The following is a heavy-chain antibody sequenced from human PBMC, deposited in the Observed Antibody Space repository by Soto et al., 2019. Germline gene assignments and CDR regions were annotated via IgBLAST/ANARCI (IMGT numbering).Heavy chain of an antibody. D-gene: IGHD6-6*01. CDR3: ARGRDGDY. CDR2: ISAHNGNT. CDR1: GYAFTTYG. V-gene: IGHV1-18*01. Sequence: QAHLVQSGAEVKKPGASVKVSCKGSGYAFTTYGITWVRQAPVQGLEWMGWISAHNGNTNYAQKLQGRVTVTRDTSTSTAYMELRSLRSDDTAVYYCARGRDGDYWGQGALVTVSS. J-gene: IGHJ4*02.